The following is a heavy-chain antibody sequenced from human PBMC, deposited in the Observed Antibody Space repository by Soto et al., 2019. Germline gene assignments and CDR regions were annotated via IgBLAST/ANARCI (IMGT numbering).Heavy chain of an antibody. J-gene: IGHJ4*02. CDR2: ISKDGSVQ. Sequence: ESVGGVVQPGRSLRLSCAASGFMFSGFGMHWVRQAPGKGLQWVAGISKDGSVQYYADSVRGRFLISRDKSKDTVYLEMNSLRVEDTAVFYCARSRSGAVPDSFGYWGQGTLVTVSS. CDR1: GFMFSGFG. CDR3: ARSRSGAVPDSFGY. D-gene: IGHD3-3*01. V-gene: IGHV3-30*03.